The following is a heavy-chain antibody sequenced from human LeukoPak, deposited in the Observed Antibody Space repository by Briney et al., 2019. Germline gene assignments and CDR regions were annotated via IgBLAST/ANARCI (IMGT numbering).Heavy chain of an antibody. CDR2: ISGSGGST. V-gene: IGHV3-23*01. Sequence: GGSLRLSCAASGFTFSSYAMSWVRQAPGRGLEWVSAISGSGGSTYYADSVKGRFTISRDHSKNTLYLQMNSLRVDDTAVYYCARTAGDSSGYYHDFWGQGTLVTVSS. D-gene: IGHD3-22*01. J-gene: IGHJ4*02. CDR3: ARTAGDSSGYYHDF. CDR1: GFTFSSYA.